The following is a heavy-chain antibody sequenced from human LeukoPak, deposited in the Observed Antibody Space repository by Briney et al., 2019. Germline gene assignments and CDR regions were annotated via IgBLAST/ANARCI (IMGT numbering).Heavy chain of an antibody. CDR3: AKDQTDFWSGYYDY. CDR2: ISYDGSQK. V-gene: IGHV3-30*19. Sequence: GGSLRLSCAASGFTFNTYGMHWVRQAPGKGLEWMAMISYDGSQKYHADSVTGRFTISRDNYKNTLYLQMNSLRDDDTAVYYCAKDQTDFWSGYYDYWGQGSLVTVSS. J-gene: IGHJ4*02. CDR1: GFTFNTYG. D-gene: IGHD3-3*01.